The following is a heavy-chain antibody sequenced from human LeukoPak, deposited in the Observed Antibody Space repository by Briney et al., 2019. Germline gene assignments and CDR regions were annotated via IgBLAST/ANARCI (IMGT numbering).Heavy chain of an antibody. D-gene: IGHD3-22*01. CDR1: GYTFTSYG. Sequence: ASVKVSCKASGYTFTSYGFSWVRQAPGQGLEWMGWISGYNGYTHYAHNLQGRVTMTTDTSTSTAYMELRSLRSDDTAVYYCARDEARYSSGYYPNWFDPWGQGTLVTVSS. CDR2: ISGYNGYT. CDR3: ARDEARYSSGYYPNWFDP. V-gene: IGHV1-18*01. J-gene: IGHJ5*02.